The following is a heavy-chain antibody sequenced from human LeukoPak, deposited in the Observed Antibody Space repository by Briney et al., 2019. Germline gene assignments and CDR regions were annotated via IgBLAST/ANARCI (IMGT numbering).Heavy chain of an antibody. CDR2: IYYSGST. D-gene: IGHD3-9*01. CDR1: GDSISSSPYY. Sequence: SETLSLTCTVSGDSISSSPYYWSWIRQPPGKGLEWIGSIYYSGSTYYNSSLKSRITISVDTSTSQFSLNLNSVTAADTAVYYCAADILTGFENWGQGTLVTVSS. J-gene: IGHJ4*02. V-gene: IGHV4-39*01. CDR3: AADILTGFEN.